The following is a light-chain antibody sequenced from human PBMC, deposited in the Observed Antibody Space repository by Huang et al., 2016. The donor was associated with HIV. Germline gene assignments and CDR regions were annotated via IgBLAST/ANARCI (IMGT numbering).Light chain of an antibody. J-gene: IGKJ5*01. V-gene: IGKV1-39*01. CDR2: SAS. CDR3: QQGYSALIT. Sequence: DILLTQSPSSLSASVGDRVTITCRASQNINTYLNWYQQKPGKAPNLLSHSASTLQTGGPSRFSGSGSGTDFTLTVNSLQPEYSATYYCQQGYSALITFGQGTRL. CDR1: QNINTY.